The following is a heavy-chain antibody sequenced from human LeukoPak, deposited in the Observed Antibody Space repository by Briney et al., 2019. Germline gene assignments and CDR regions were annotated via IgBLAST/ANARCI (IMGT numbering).Heavy chain of an antibody. V-gene: IGHV4-4*09. CDR1: GGSISGGY. D-gene: IGHD4-11*01. CDR2: VYTSGST. Sequence: SETLSLTCTVSGGSISGGYWSWLRQPPGRGLEWIGYVYTSGSTNYNPSLKSRVTISVDTSMSQFALKLSSVTAADTAVYYCAKSYFDYSTYYSYYFNLWGQGALVTVSS. CDR3: AKSYFDYSTYYSYYFNL. J-gene: IGHJ4*02.